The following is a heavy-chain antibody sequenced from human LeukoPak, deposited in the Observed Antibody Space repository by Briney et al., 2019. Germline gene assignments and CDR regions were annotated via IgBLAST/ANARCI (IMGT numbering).Heavy chain of an antibody. CDR1: GGSISSYY. Sequence: SETLSLTCTVSGGSISSYYWSWIRQPPGKGLEWIGYIYYSGSTNYNPSLKSRVTISVDTSKNQFSLKLSSVTAADTAVYYCARDPTYGDYVNYFDYWGQGTLVTVSS. D-gene: IGHD4-17*01. CDR3: ARDPTYGDYVNYFDY. V-gene: IGHV4-59*12. J-gene: IGHJ4*02. CDR2: IYYSGST.